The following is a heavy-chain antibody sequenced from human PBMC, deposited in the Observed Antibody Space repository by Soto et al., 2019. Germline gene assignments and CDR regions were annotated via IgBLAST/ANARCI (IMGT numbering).Heavy chain of an antibody. V-gene: IGHV3-21*01. D-gene: IGHD4-17*01. CDR2: ISTTSGYI. J-gene: IGHJ6*02. CDR1: GFTFSSYT. Sequence: GSLRLSCAASGFTFSSYTFNWVRQAPGKGLEWVSCISTTSGYIYYADSVKGRFTFSRDNARNSLYLQMNSLRVEDTAVYYCARKGYGEYGGMDVWGRGTMVTVSS. CDR3: ARKGYGEYGGMDV.